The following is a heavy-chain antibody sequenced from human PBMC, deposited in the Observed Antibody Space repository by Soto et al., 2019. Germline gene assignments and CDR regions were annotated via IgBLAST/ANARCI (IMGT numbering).Heavy chain of an antibody. CDR3: ARRAAAKLVPYYYYYYYMDV. Sequence: GGSLRLSCAASGFTFSSYSMNWVRQAPGKGLEWVSYISSSSSTIYYADSVKGRFTISRDNAKNSLYLQMNSLRAEDTAVYYWARRAAAKLVPYYYYYYYMDVWGKGTTVTVSS. CDR2: ISSSSSTI. CDR1: GFTFSSYS. J-gene: IGHJ6*03. V-gene: IGHV3-48*01. D-gene: IGHD6-13*01.